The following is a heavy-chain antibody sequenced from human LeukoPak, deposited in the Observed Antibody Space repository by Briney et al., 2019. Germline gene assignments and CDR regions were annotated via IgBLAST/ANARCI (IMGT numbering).Heavy chain of an antibody. CDR1: GFTVSSND. V-gene: IGHV3-66*01. Sequence: GGSLRLSCAASGFTVSSNDMSWVRQAPGEGLEWVSVIYSGGSTYYADSVKGRFTISRDNSKNTLYLQMNSLRAEDTAVYYCARASDYYDSSGYLDYWGQGTLVTVSS. CDR3: ARASDYYDSSGYLDY. CDR2: IYSGGST. D-gene: IGHD3-22*01. J-gene: IGHJ4*02.